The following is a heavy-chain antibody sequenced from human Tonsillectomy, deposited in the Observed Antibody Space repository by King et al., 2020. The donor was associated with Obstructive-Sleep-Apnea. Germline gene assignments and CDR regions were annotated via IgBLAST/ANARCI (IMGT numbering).Heavy chain of an antibody. CDR1: GGSITSGDYY. D-gene: IGHD3-10*01. Sequence: QLQESGPGLVKPSQTLSLICTVSGGSITSGDYYWSWIRQSPGKGLEWIGYIFYSGNTYCNPSLKGRVTISVDTSKNQFSLRLSSVTAADTAVYYCAREFYRSGTYYGYWFDPWGQGTLVTVSS. CDR3: AREFYRSGTYYGYWFDP. J-gene: IGHJ5*02. V-gene: IGHV4-30-4*01. CDR2: IFYSGNT.